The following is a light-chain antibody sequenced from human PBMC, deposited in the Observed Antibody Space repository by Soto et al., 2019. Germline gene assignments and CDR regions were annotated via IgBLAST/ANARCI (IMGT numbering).Light chain of an antibody. V-gene: IGLV2-23*01. CDR1: SSDVGSYNL. J-gene: IGLJ2*01. CDR3: CSYAGSSTDLV. Sequence: QSVLTQPASVSGSPGQSITISCTGTSSDVGSYNLVSWYQQHPGKAPKLMIYEGSKRPSGVSNRFSGSKSGNTASLTISGFQAEDEADYYCCSYAGSSTDLVFGGGTKVTVL. CDR2: EGS.